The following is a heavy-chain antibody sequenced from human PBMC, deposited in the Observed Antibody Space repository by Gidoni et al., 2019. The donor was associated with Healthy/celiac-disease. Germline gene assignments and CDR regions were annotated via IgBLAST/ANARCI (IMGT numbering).Heavy chain of an antibody. J-gene: IGHJ5*02. CDR1: GGSLSSSSYY. V-gene: IGHV4-39*01. CDR2: IYCSGST. D-gene: IGHD3-3*01. CDR3: ARQLGITIFGVVTNWFDP. Sequence: QLQLQESGPGLVKPSETLSLTCTVSGGSLSSSSYYWGWNRTPPGKGLEWIGSIYCSGSTHYNPSLKSRVTISVDTSKNQFSLKLSSVTAADTAVYYCARQLGITIFGVVTNWFDPWGQGTLVTVSS.